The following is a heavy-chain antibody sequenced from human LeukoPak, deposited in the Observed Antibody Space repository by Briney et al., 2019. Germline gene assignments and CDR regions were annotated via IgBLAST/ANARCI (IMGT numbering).Heavy chain of an antibody. Sequence: PGGSLRLSCAASGFAFSNYGMHWVRQAPGKGLEWVAVIWYDGSNKYYADSVKGRFTISRDNSKNTLYLQMNSLRAEDTAVYYCARGYYGSGHYGMDVWGQGTTVTVSS. D-gene: IGHD3-10*01. CDR1: GFAFSNYG. CDR2: IWYDGSNK. CDR3: ARGYYGSGHYGMDV. J-gene: IGHJ6*02. V-gene: IGHV3-33*01.